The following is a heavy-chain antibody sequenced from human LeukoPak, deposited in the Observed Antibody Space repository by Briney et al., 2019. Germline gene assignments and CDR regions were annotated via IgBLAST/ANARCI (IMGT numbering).Heavy chain of an antibody. CDR3: ARFSLYDYVWGSHRQTFAFDY. D-gene: IGHD3-16*02. Sequence: SETLSLTCTVSGRSISSYYWSWIRQPPGKVLEWIGYIYYCGSPNYNPSLKSRVTISIDTSNNQFSLKLSSVTAADTAVYYCARFSLYDYVWGSHRQTFAFDYWGEGTLVTVSS. V-gene: IGHV4-59*01. J-gene: IGHJ4*02. CDR2: IYYCGSP. CDR1: GRSISSYY.